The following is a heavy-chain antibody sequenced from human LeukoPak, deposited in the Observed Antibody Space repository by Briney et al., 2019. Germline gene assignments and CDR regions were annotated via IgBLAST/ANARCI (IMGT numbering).Heavy chain of an antibody. V-gene: IGHV1-69*05. D-gene: IGHD6-13*01. CDR3: ARVGQQDEGYYMDV. CDR2: IIPIFGTA. Sequence: GASVKVSCKASGGTFSSYAISWVRQAPGQGLEWMGGIIPIFGTANYAQKFQGRVTITTDESTSTAYMELSSLRSEDTAVYYCARVGQQDEGYYMDVWGKGTTVTVSS. J-gene: IGHJ6*03. CDR1: GGTFSSYA.